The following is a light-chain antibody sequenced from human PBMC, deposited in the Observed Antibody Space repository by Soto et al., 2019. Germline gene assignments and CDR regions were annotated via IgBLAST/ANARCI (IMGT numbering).Light chain of an antibody. Sequence: DVQMTQSPSALSASIGDRVTITCRASQNVATSVAWYQKKGDRAPKLLIYRATSLQDGVPSLFSGTGSGTDFTLTINTLQADDFGMYYCQQYVSLQYTFGHGTKL. CDR2: RAT. J-gene: IGKJ2*01. V-gene: IGKV1-5*03. CDR1: QNVATS. CDR3: QQYVSLQYT.